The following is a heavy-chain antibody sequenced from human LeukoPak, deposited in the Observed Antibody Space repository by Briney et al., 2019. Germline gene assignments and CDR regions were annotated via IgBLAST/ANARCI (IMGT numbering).Heavy chain of an antibody. J-gene: IGHJ4*02. V-gene: IGHV3-21*01. D-gene: IGHD2/OR15-2a*01. CDR2: IDSSTTRI. Sequence: GGSLRLSCAASGFTFRSFSMNWVRRAPGKGLEWVSAIDSSTTRIYYANSVRGRFTISRDNAKNSLDLQMNSLRAEDTAVYYCVRGGTYCDSTCKGADYWGQGTLVAVSS. CDR1: GFTFRSFS. CDR3: VRGGTYCDSTCKGADY.